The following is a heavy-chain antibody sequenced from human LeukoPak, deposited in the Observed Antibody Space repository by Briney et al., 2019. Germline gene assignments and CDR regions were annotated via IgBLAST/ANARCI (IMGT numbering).Heavy chain of an antibody. J-gene: IGHJ4*02. CDR1: GGSISSNRYY. CDR2: IFYAGST. D-gene: IGHD3-22*01. V-gene: IGHV4-39*01. CDR3: ARLDNSGYYHIDY. Sequence: PSETLSLTCTVSGGSISSNRYYWGWIRQPPGTGLKWIGNIFYAGSTYYNPSLKSRVTISVDTSKNQFSLKLSSVTAADTAVYYCARLDNSGYYHIDYWGQGTLVSVSS.